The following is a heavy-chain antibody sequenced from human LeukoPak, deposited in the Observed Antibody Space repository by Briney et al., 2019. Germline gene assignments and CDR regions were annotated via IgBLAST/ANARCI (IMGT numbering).Heavy chain of an antibody. CDR1: GDSISSSNW. CDR3: ARVYYYYYGMDV. CDR2: IYHSGST. Sequence: SETLPLTCSVSGDSISSSNWWSWVRQPPGKGLEWIGEIYHSGSTNYNPSLKSRVTISVDKSKNQFSLKLSSVTAADTAVYYCARVYYYYYGMDVWGQGTTVTVSS. J-gene: IGHJ6*02. V-gene: IGHV4-4*02.